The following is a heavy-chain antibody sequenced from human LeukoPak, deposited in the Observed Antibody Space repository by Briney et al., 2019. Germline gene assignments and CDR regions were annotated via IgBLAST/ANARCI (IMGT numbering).Heavy chain of an antibody. D-gene: IGHD5-18*01. Sequence: GRSLRLSCAASGFTFDDYAMHWVRQAPGRGLEGVSSISWNSGSIGYADSVKGRITISRDSAKNSLYLQMNSLRAEDTALYYCAKGYGYSYPSVIDYWGQGTLVTVSS. CDR2: ISWNSGSI. J-gene: IGHJ4*02. CDR3: AKGYGYSYPSVIDY. CDR1: GFTFDDYA. V-gene: IGHV3-9*01.